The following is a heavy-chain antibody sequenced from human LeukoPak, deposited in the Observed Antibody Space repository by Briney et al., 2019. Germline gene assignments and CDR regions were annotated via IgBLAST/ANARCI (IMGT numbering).Heavy chain of an antibody. CDR3: ARGEHYYGSGSHYGMDV. D-gene: IGHD3-10*01. V-gene: IGHV3-21*01. CDR1: GFTFSSYS. CDR2: ISSSSSYI. J-gene: IGHJ6*02. Sequence: GGSLRLSCAASGFTFSSYSMNWVRQAPGKGLEWVSSISSSSSYIYYADSVKGRFTISRDNAKNSLYLQMNSLRAEDTAVYYCARGEHYYGSGSHYGMDVWGQGTTVTVSS.